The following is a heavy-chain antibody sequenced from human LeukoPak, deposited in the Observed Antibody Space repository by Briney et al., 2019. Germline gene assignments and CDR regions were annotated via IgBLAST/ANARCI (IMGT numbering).Heavy chain of an antibody. CDR2: ISGSGGTT. CDR3: AKGGYYYDSSGFDY. Sequence: GGSLRLSCAASGFTFSSYAMNWVRQAPGKGLEWVSTISGSGGTTYYADSVKGRFTISRDNSKNTVYLQMNSLRAEDTAVYYCAKGGYYYDSSGFDYWGHGILVTVSS. J-gene: IGHJ4*01. V-gene: IGHV3-23*01. CDR1: GFTFSSYA. D-gene: IGHD3-22*01.